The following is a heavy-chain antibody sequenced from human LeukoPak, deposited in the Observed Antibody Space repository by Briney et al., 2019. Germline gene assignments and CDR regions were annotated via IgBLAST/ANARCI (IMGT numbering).Heavy chain of an antibody. V-gene: IGHV3-23*01. CDR3: AVGLISSGYFWASFDY. CDR1: GFTFSSYT. Sequence: GGSLRLSCAASGFTFSSYTMSWVRQAPGKGLEWVSAISGSGGSTYYADSVRGRFTISRDNSKNTLYLQMDSLRAEDTAVYYCAVGLISSGYFWASFDYWGQGTLVTVSS. J-gene: IGHJ4*02. CDR2: ISGSGGST. D-gene: IGHD3-22*01.